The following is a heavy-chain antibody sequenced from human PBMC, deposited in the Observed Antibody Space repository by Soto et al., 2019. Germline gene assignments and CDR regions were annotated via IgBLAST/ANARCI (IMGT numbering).Heavy chain of an antibody. V-gene: IGHV4-59*01. J-gene: IGHJ6*02. CDR2: IYYSGST. Sequence: QVQLQESGPGLVKPSETLSLTCTVSGGSISRYFWSWIRQPPGKGLEWIGHIYYSGSTNYNPSLKSRVTISVDTTKNQFSLKLSSVTAADTAVYHCARDRVIVRDIGDNDYYGMDIWGQGTTVTVSS. D-gene: IGHD2-15*01. CDR1: GGSISRYF. CDR3: ARDRVIVRDIGDNDYYGMDI.